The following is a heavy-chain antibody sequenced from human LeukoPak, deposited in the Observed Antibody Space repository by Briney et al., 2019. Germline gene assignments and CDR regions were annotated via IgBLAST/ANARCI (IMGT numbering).Heavy chain of an antibody. CDR3: ARALWSGSYEN. J-gene: IGHJ4*02. CDR1: GYTFSSYG. V-gene: IGHV1-69*05. D-gene: IGHD1-26*01. Sequence: GASVKVSCKASGYTFSSYGISWVRQAPGQGLEWMGRIIPIFGTANYAQKFQGRVTITTDESTSTAYMELSSLRSEDTAVYYCARALWSGSYENWGQGTLVTVSS. CDR2: IIPIFGTA.